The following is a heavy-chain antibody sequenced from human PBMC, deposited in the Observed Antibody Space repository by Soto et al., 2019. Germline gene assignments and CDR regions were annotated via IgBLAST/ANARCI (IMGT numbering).Heavy chain of an antibody. J-gene: IGHJ4*02. D-gene: IGHD3-22*01. Sequence: SVKVSCKASGFTFTSSAMQWVRQARGQRLEWIGWIVVGSGNTNYAQKFQERVTITRDMSTSTAYMELSSLRSEDTAVYYCAAANYYYDSSGIFDYWGQGTLVTVSS. V-gene: IGHV1-58*02. CDR2: IVVGSGNT. CDR1: GFTFTSSA. CDR3: AAANYYYDSSGIFDY.